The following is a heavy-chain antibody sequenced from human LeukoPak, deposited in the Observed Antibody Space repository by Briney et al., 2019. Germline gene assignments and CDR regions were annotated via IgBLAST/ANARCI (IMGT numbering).Heavy chain of an antibody. J-gene: IGHJ6*03. CDR3: AKSLGGYYYYYMDV. Sequence: GGSLRLSCAASGFTFSSYAMSWVRQAPGKGLEWVSAISGSGGSTYYADSVKGRFTISRDNSKNTLYLQMNSLRAEDTAVYYCAKSLGGYYYYYMDVWGKGTTVTVSS. CDR1: GFTFSSYA. D-gene: IGHD3-16*01. V-gene: IGHV3-23*01. CDR2: ISGSGGST.